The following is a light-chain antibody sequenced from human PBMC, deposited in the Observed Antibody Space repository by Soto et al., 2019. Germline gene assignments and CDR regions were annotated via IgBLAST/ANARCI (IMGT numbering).Light chain of an antibody. CDR2: EVS. V-gene: IGLV2-23*02. Sequence: QSVLTHPASVSGSPGEAITISCTGTTTDVGSYKLVSWYQQHPGKAPNLMIYEVSRRPSGVSNRFSGSKSGNTASLTISGLQAEDEADYYCCSWAGSSTFYFFGTGTKVTVL. CDR1: TTDVGSYKL. J-gene: IGLJ1*01. CDR3: CSWAGSSTFYF.